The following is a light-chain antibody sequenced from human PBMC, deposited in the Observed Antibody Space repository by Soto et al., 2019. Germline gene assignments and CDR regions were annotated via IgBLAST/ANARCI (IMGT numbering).Light chain of an antibody. CDR1: RRHVRTYYL. Sequence: QTVPTEPAAVTGSRGQSITISCTRRRRHVRTYYLVSWYQQHSGKVPKLLTSEGTKRPSGISDRFSGCNSGNTASLTISGLQAEDEATYYCCSYAGDNIFVFGTGPKGTV. V-gene: IGLV2-23*01. CDR2: EGT. J-gene: IGLJ1*01. CDR3: CSYAGDNIFV.